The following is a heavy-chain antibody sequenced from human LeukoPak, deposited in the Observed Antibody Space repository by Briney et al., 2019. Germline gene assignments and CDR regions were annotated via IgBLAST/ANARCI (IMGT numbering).Heavy chain of an antibody. CDR2: ISSSSSYI. J-gene: IGHJ4*02. V-gene: IGHV3-21*01. CDR3: ARDLAYGDDGL. D-gene: IGHD4-17*01. CDR1: GFTLSNYS. Sequence: PGGSLRLFCAASGFTLSNYSMNWVRQAPGKGLEWVAFISSSSSYIFYADSLKGRFTISRDNAKNSLYLQMNSLRADDTAVYYCARDLAYGDDGLWGQGTLVTVSS.